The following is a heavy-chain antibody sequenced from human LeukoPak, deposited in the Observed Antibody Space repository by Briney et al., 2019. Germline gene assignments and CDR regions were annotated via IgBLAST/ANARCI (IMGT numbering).Heavy chain of an antibody. J-gene: IGHJ4*02. CDR2: IYPGDSDT. CDR1: GYSFNSYW. Sequence: GASLQISCQGSGYSFNSYWIAWVGQMPGKGLEWMGIIYPGDSDTRYSPSFRGQITISADKSINTAYLRWSSLKASDTAMYYCARAYYCGGGSCKLEYWGQGTLVTVSS. D-gene: IGHD2-15*01. V-gene: IGHV5-51*01. CDR3: ARAYYCGGGSCKLEY.